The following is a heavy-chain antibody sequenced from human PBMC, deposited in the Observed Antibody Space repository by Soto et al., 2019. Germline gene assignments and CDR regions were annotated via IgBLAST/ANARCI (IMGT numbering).Heavy chain of an antibody. J-gene: IGHJ4*02. CDR3: ANSVTYYDFWSGYYPVYFDY. D-gene: IGHD3-3*01. V-gene: IGHV4-34*01. Sequence: QVQLQQWGAGLLKPSETLSLTCAVYGGSFSGYYWRWIRQPPGKGLEWIGEINHSGSTNSNPSLKTRVTISVDTSKNQFSLKLSSVTAADTAVYYCANSVTYYDFWSGYYPVYFDYWGQGTLVTVSS. CDR2: INHSGST. CDR1: GGSFSGYY.